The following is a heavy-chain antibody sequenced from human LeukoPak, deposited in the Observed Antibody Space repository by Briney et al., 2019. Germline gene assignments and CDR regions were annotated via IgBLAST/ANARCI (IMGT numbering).Heavy chain of an antibody. CDR2: ISFDNSYK. CDR3: AKDLAVVPGLDAFDV. V-gene: IGHV3-30*18. D-gene: IGHD3-22*01. J-gene: IGHJ3*01. CDR1: GFTFSKYG. Sequence: PGGSLRLSCAASGFTFSKYGIHWVRQAPGKGLEWVALISFDNSYKNYADSVKGRFIISRDNSKNTVYLQMNSLRAEDTAVYYCAKDLAVVPGLDAFDVWGQGTMVTVSS.